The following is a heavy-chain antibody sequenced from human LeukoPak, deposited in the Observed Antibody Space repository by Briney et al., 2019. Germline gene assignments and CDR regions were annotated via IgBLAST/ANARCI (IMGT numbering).Heavy chain of an antibody. CDR1: RGTFSSYG. CDR2: VIAIFGRV. CDR3: ARGELGDSSGFSFFDY. V-gene: IGHV1-69*05. Sequence: GSSVKVSCKASRGTFSSYGISWVRQAPGQGLEWMGGVIAIFGRVKYGQKFQGRATITTDESMSTAYMELSSLTSEDTGVYYCARGELGDSSGFSFFDYWGQGTLVTVSS. J-gene: IGHJ4*02. D-gene: IGHD3-22*01.